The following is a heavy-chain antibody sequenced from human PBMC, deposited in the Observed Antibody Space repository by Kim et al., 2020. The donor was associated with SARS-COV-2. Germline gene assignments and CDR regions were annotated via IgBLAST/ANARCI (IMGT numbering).Heavy chain of an antibody. CDR1: GFTFSGYA. Sequence: GGSLRLSCAASGFTFSGYAMRWVRQAPGKGLEWVARIGGSGFYTTYADSVKGRFTISRDNSKNTLYLQMNSLRAADTAVYYCAKQPRAYSSKDDFDYWGQGTPVTASS. D-gene: IGHD5-12*01. V-gene: IGHV3-23*01. CDR2: IGGSGFYT. J-gene: IGHJ4*02. CDR3: AKQPRAYSSKDDFDY.